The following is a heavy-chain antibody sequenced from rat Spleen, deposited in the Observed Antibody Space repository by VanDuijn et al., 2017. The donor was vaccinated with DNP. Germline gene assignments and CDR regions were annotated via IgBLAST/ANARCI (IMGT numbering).Heavy chain of an antibody. D-gene: IGHD5-1*01. V-gene: IGHV4-2*01. CDR3: VTRGTGSDNWFAD. J-gene: IGHJ3*01. Sequence: EVQLVESGGGLVQPGRSLKLSCAASGLNFNDYWMGWVRQAPGKGLKWIGEINKDSSIINYSPSLQDRFTISRDNAQNSLFLQMIKLGSEDTAIYYCVTRGTGSDNWFADWGQGTPVTVSS. CDR1: GLNFNDYW. CDR2: INKDSSII.